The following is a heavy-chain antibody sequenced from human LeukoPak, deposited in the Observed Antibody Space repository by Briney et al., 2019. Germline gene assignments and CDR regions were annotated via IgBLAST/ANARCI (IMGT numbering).Heavy chain of an antibody. V-gene: IGHV1-2*02. D-gene: IGHD1-7*01. CDR1: GYPFSGYY. J-gene: IGHJ4*02. CDR3: ARELAVTGTGPADY. Sequence: GASVRVSCRASGYPFSGYYLHWLRQAPGQPPEWLGWINPNSGGTNYAPKFQGRVTMTRDTSINAAYMELSSLSPDDTAVYYCARELAVTGTGPADYWGQGTLVTVSS. CDR2: INPNSGGT.